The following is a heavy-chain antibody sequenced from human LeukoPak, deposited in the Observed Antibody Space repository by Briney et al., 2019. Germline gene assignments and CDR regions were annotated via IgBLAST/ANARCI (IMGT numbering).Heavy chain of an antibody. D-gene: IGHD5-18*01. CDR1: GFTFSSYA. Sequence: GGSLRLSCAASGFTFSSYAMSWVRQAPGKGLEWVAVISYDGSNKYYADSVKGRFTISRDNSKNTLYLQMNSLRAEDTAVYYCAKDRGYSYGLLWYFDYWGQGTLVTVSS. CDR2: ISYDGSNK. V-gene: IGHV3-30*18. CDR3: AKDRGYSYGLLWYFDY. J-gene: IGHJ4*02.